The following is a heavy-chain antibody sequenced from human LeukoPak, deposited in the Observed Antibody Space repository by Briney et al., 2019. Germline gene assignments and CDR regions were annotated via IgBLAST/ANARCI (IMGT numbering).Heavy chain of an antibody. Sequence: GGSLRLSCAASGFTFSSYAMSWVRQAPGKGLEWVSAISGSGGSTYYADSVKGRFTISRDNSKNTLYLQMYSLRAEDTAVYYCAKDGGYTVTIGRSDYWGQGTLVTVSS. CDR2: ISGSGGST. CDR1: GFTFSSYA. V-gene: IGHV3-23*01. CDR3: AKDGGYTVTIGRSDY. D-gene: IGHD4-17*01. J-gene: IGHJ4*02.